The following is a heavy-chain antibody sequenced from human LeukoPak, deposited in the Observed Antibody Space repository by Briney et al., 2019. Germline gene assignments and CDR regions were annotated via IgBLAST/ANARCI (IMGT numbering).Heavy chain of an antibody. CDR2: IYYSGST. V-gene: IGHV4-59*08. CDR1: GGSMSSYY. D-gene: IGHD5-24*01. Sequence: EPSETLSLTCTVPGGSMSSYYWSWIRQPPGKGLEWIGYIYYSGSTKYNPSLKSRVTISVDTSKNQFSLKLSSVTAADTAVYYCARGARAGYNLEPFDYWGQGTLVTVSS. J-gene: IGHJ4*02. CDR3: ARGARAGYNLEPFDY.